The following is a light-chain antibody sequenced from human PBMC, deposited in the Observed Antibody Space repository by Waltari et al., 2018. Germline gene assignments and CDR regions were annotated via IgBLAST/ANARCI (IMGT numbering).Light chain of an antibody. CDR2: WAS. V-gene: IGKV4-1*01. J-gene: IGKJ4*01. CDR1: QSLLYSSNNKNS. CDR3: QQYYSTPLT. Sequence: DIVMTQSPDSLAVSLGARATINCKSSQSLLYSSNNKNSLAWYQQKPGQPPKLLMYWASSRESGVPDRFSASGSGTDFTLTISSLQAEDVAVYYCQQYYSTPLTFGGGTKVEIK.